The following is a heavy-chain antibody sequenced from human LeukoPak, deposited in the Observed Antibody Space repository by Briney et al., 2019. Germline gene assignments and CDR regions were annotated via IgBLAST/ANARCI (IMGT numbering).Heavy chain of an antibody. Sequence: GGSLRLSCTASGFTFSSYGLHWVRQAPGKGLEWVAFIRDDGTNKNFADSVKGRFTISRDNSKNTLYLQMNSLRPEDTAVYYCAKSCSGGSCYPDYWGQGTLVTVSS. D-gene: IGHD2-15*01. J-gene: IGHJ4*02. V-gene: IGHV3-30*02. CDR1: GFTFSSYG. CDR3: AKSCSGGSCYPDY. CDR2: IRDDGTNK.